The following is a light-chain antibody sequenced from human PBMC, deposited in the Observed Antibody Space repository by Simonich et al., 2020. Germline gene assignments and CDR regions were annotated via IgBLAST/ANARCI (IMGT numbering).Light chain of an antibody. J-gene: IGKJ2*01. CDR1: QSVLYSSNNKNY. CDR3: QQYYSTPYT. CDR2: CAS. V-gene: IGKV4-1*01. Sequence: DIVMTQSPDSLAVSLGERATINCKSSQSVLYSSNNKNYLAWYQQKPGQTPKLLIYCASTLESGVPDRFSGSGSGTDFTLTISSLQAEDVAVYYCQQYYSTPYTFGQGTKLEIK.